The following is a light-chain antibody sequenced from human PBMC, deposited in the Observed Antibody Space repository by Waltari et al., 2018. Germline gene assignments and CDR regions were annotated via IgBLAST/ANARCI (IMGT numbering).Light chain of an antibody. CDR1: PSVSRV. V-gene: IGKV3-20*01. CDR3: QHYVRLPVT. CDR2: GAS. Sequence: EIVLTQSPGTLSLSPGERATLSCRASPSVSRVLAWYQQKPGQAPRLLIYGASNRATGTPTRFSGSGSGTDFSLTISRLEPEDFAVYYCQHYVRLPVTFGQGTKVEIK. J-gene: IGKJ1*01.